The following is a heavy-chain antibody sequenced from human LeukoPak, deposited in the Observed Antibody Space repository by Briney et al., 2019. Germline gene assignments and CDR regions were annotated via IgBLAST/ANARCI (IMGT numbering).Heavy chain of an antibody. V-gene: IGHV4-34*01. CDR1: GGSFSGYY. CDR3: ARIDRLRYSGVCGMDV. J-gene: IGHJ6*02. D-gene: IGHD6-13*01. Sequence: SETLSLTCAVYGGSFSGYYWSWIRQPPGKGLEWIGEINHSGSTNYNPSLKSRVTISVDTSKNQFSLKLSSVTAADTAVYYCARIDRLRYSGVCGMDVWGQGTTVTVSS. CDR2: INHSGST.